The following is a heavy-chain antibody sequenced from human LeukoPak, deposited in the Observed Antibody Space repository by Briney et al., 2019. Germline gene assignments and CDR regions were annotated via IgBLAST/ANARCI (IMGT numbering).Heavy chain of an antibody. CDR3: ARTKLLGPDY. CDR1: GASFSGYY. D-gene: IGHD1-26*01. CDR2: INLGGST. J-gene: IGHJ4*02. V-gene: IGHV4-34*01. Sequence: NPSETLSLTCAVYGASFSGYYWSWIRQPPGKGLEWIGEINLGGSTNYNPSLKSRVTISLDTSKNQFSLKLSSVTAADTAVYYCARTKLLGPDYWGQGTLVTVSS.